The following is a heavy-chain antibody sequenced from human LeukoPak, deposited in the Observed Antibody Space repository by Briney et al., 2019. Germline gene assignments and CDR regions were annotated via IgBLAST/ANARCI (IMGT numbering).Heavy chain of an antibody. V-gene: IGHV4-59*02. CDR1: GGSVSSYY. CDR3: AGSSRSYLYFDY. J-gene: IGHJ4*02. Sequence: SETLSLTCSVSGGSVSSYYWSWIRQPPGKGLEWIGYIYYSGSTIHNPSLKSRVTISLDTSKNQFSLKLSSVTAADTAVYYCAGSSRSYLYFDYWGQGTLVTVSS. CDR2: IYYSGST. D-gene: IGHD3-10*01.